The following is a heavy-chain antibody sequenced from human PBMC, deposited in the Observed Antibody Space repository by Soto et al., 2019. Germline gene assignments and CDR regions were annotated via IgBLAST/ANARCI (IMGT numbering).Heavy chain of an antibody. V-gene: IGHV3-33*01. Sequence: GGSLRLSCAASGFTFSSYGMHWVRQAPGKGLEWVAVIWYDGSNKYYADSVKGRFTISRDNSKNTLYLQMNSLRAEDAAVYYCARDSSGYYGWGAFDIWGQGTMVTVSS. CDR2: IWYDGSNK. J-gene: IGHJ3*02. CDR3: ARDSSGYYGWGAFDI. D-gene: IGHD3-22*01. CDR1: GFTFSSYG.